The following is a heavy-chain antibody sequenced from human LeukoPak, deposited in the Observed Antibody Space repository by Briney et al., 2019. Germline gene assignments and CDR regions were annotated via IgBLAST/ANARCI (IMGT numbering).Heavy chain of an antibody. CDR1: GGTFSSYA. J-gene: IGHJ4*02. CDR3: ARVGSSSWYSVGDY. CDR2: ISAYNGNT. D-gene: IGHD6-13*01. Sequence: ASVKVSCKASGGTFSSYAISWVRQAPGQGLEWMGWISAYNGNTNYAQKLQGRVTMTTDTSTSTAYMELRSLRSDDTAVYYCARVGSSSWYSVGDYWGQGTLVTVSS. V-gene: IGHV1-18*01.